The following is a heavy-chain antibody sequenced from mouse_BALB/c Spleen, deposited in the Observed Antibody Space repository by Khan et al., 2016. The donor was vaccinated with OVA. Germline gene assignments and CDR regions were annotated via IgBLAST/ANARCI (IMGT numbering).Heavy chain of an antibody. CDR3: ERICGGDFDY. V-gene: IGHV3-2*02. CDR2: ISYSGNT. CDR1: GYSITSDYA. J-gene: IGHJ2*01. Sequence: VQLKQSGPGLVKPSQSLSLTCTVTGYSITSDYAWYWIRQFPGNKLEWLGFISYSGNTNYNPSLKSRISISRDTSKNQVFLQLNTVTTEDTATYYCERICGGDFDYWGQGTTLTVSS.